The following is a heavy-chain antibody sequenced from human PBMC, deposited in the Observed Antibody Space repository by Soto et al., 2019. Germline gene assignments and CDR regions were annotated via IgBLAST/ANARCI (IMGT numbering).Heavy chain of an antibody. D-gene: IGHD3-10*01. Sequence: PSETLSLTCTVSGYSISTGSYWGWIRQPPGKGLEWIGSMYFTGSTYYNPSLKSRVTISVDTSKNQLSLKLTSVTAADTAVYYCARDLNYGLYYFDYWGQGTLVTVPQ. CDR3: ARDLNYGLYYFDY. V-gene: IGHV4-38-2*02. CDR2: MYFTGST. J-gene: IGHJ4*02. CDR1: GYSISTGSY.